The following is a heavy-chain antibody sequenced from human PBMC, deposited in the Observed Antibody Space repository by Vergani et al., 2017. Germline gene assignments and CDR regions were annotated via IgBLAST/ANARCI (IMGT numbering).Heavy chain of an antibody. V-gene: IGHV6-1*01. CDR3: AREKLIAAADPVAFDI. D-gene: IGHD6-13*01. CDR1: GDSVSSNSAA. J-gene: IGHJ3*02. CDR2: TYYRSKWYN. Sequence: QVQLQQSGPGLVKPSQTLSLTCTISGDSVSSNSAAWNWIRQSPSGGLEWLGRTYYRSKWYNDYAVSVKSRITINPDTSKNQFSLQLNSVTPEDTAVYYCAREKLIAAADPVAFDIWGQGTMVTVSS.